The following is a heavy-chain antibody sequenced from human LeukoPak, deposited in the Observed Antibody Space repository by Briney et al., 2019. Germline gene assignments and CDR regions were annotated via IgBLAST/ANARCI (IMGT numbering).Heavy chain of an antibody. J-gene: IGHJ4*02. D-gene: IGHD2-15*01. CDR2: INSDGTST. CDR1: GFTFSSYW. Sequence: GGSLRLSCAASGFTFSSYWMHWVRQPPGKGLVWVSRINSDGTSTRYADFVKGRFTISRDNTKSTVHLQMTSLRAEDTAVYYCARAYCSGGSCYSGFDYWGQGTLVTVSS. V-gene: IGHV3-74*01. CDR3: ARAYCSGGSCYSGFDY.